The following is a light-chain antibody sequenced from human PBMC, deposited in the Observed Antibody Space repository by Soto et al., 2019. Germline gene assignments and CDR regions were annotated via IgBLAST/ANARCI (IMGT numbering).Light chain of an antibody. Sequence: QSVLTQPPSASGSPGQSVTISCTGTSSDIGRYNYVSWYQQHPGKAPKLIIYEVTKRPSGVPDRFSGSKSGNTASLTVSGLQAEDEADYYCSSYAGSNNLVFGGGTKLTVL. J-gene: IGLJ2*01. CDR2: EVT. V-gene: IGLV2-8*01. CDR1: SSDIGRYNY. CDR3: SSYAGSNNLV.